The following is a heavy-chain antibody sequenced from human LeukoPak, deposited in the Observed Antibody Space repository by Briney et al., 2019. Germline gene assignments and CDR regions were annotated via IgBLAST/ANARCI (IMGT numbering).Heavy chain of an antibody. J-gene: IGHJ4*02. CDR1: GFTFSSYA. D-gene: IGHD3-10*01. V-gene: IGHV3-23*01. CDR2: ISGSGRST. CDR3: AREHLNYYTSDS. Sequence: PGGSLRLSCAVSGFTFSSYAMSWVRQAPGKGLEWVSAISGSGRSTYYAGSVKGRFNISRDNSKNTLYLQMNSLRVEDTAVHYCAREHLNYYTSDSWGQGTLVTVSS.